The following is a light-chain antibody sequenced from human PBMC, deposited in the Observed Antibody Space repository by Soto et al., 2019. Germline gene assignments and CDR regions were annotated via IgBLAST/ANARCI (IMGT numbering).Light chain of an antibody. Sequence: EIVLTQSPATLSLSPGETATLSCGASQSVSSSYLAWYQQKPGLAPRLLMYDASSRATGIPDRFSGSGSGTDFTLTISRLEPEDFAVYYSQQYGSSPWTFGQGTKVEIK. CDR3: QQYGSSPWT. CDR2: DAS. J-gene: IGKJ1*01. V-gene: IGKV3D-20*01. CDR1: QSVSSSY.